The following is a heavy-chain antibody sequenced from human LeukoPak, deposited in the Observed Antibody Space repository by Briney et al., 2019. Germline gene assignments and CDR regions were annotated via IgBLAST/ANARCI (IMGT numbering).Heavy chain of an antibody. J-gene: IGHJ4*02. Sequence: ASVKVSCKTSGYTFTGYYMHWVRQAPGQGLEWMGWINPNSGGTNYAQKFQGRVTMTRDTSISAAYMELSRLRSDDTAVYYCARDRRFLEWLLVDYWGQGTLVTVSS. CDR1: GYTFTGYY. D-gene: IGHD3-3*01. CDR2: INPNSGGT. CDR3: ARDRRFLEWLLVDY. V-gene: IGHV1-2*02.